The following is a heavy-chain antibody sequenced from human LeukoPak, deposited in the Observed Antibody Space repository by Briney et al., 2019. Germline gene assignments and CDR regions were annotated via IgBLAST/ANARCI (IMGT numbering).Heavy chain of an antibody. D-gene: IGHD2-15*01. J-gene: IGHJ4*02. CDR1: GFTFSSYG. Sequence: GGSLRLSCAASGFTFSSYGMHWVRQAPGKGLEWVAVISYDGSNKYYADSVKGRFTISRDNSKNTLYLQMNSLRAEDTAVYYCAKGESLPYIVVVVAATVGIDYWGQGTLVTVSS. CDR3: AKGESLPYIVVVVAATVGIDY. CDR2: ISYDGSNK. V-gene: IGHV3-30*18.